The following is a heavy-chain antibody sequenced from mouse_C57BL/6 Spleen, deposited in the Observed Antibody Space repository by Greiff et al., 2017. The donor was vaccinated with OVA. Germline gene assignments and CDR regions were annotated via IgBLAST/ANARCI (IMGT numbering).Heavy chain of an antibody. CDR3: AREGGDAMDY. CDR1: FFSFPLSF. CDR2: IFSDLRT. J-gene: IGHJ4*01. Sequence: EPCPFLFSPPPLLSLPFTFSFFSFPLSFFPFFLPPPLNFLYLLLVIFSDLRTTYNSSLKSRLSISKDNSKSQVFLKMNSLQTDDTAMYYCAREGGDAMDYWGQGTSVTVSS. V-gene: IGHV2-6*03.